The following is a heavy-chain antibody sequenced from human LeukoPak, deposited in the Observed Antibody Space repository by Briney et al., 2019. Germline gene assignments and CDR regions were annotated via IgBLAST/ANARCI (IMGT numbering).Heavy chain of an antibody. V-gene: IGHV1-69*01. CDR1: GGTFSNYA. J-gene: IGHJ6*02. D-gene: IGHD4-23*01. Sequence: SVKVSCKASGGTFSNYAISWVRQAPGQGLERMGGIIPIFGTTNYAQKFQGRVTITADESTSTAYMELSSLRSEDTAVYYCARGSGNPHGYYYYYGMDVWGQGTTVTVSS. CDR3: ARGSGNPHGYYYYYGMDV. CDR2: IIPIFGTT.